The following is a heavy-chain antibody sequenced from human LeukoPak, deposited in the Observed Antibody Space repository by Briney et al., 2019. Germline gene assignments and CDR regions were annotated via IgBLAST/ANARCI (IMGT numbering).Heavy chain of an antibody. CDR3: ARERQDTILHSGAFDI. CDR1: GFTFSTYF. V-gene: IGHV3-30-3*01. J-gene: IGHJ3*02. CDR2: IACDGSHT. Sequence: GGSLRLSCAASGFTFSTYFMHWVRQAPGKGLEWVADIACDGSHTFYVESVKGRFTISRDNSKNTLYLQMNSLRAEDTAVYFCARERQDTILHSGAFDIWGQGTMVTVSS. D-gene: IGHD2-21*01.